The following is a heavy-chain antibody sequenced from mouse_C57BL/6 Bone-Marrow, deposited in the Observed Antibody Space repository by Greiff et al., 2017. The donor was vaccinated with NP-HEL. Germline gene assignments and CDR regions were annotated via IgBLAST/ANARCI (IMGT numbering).Heavy chain of an antibody. J-gene: IGHJ1*03. D-gene: IGHD1-1*01. Sequence: VQLQQSGPELVKPGASVKMSCKASGYTFTDYNMHWVKQSHGKSLEWIGYINPNNGGTSYNQKFKGKATLTVNKSSSTAYMELRSLTSEDSAVYYCASYYYGVAAGYFDVWGTGTTVTVSS. CDR1: GYTFTDYN. CDR2: INPNNGGT. V-gene: IGHV1-22*01. CDR3: ASYYYGVAAGYFDV.